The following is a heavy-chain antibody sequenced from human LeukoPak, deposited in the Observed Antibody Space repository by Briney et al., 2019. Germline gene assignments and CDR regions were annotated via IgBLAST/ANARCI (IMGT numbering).Heavy chain of an antibody. Sequence: PSETLSLTCTVSGGSISSSSYYWGWIRQPPGKGLEWIGSIYHSGSTYYNPSLKSRVTISVDTSKNQFSLKLSSVTAADTAVYYCARVATIIRTHFDYWGQGTLVTVSS. V-gene: IGHV4-39*07. D-gene: IGHD5-12*01. J-gene: IGHJ4*02. CDR2: IYHSGST. CDR1: GGSISSSSYY. CDR3: ARVATIIRTHFDY.